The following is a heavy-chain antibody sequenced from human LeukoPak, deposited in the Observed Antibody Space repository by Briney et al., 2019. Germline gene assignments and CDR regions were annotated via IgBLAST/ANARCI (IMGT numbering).Heavy chain of an antibody. CDR2: IYYSGST. V-gene: IGHV4-30-4*01. D-gene: IGHD3-22*01. Sequence: SETLSLTCTVSGGSISSGDYYWSWIRQPPEKGLEWIGDIYYSGSTYYNPSLKSRVTISVDMSKNQFSLKLSSVTAADTAMYSCASAYDRSGYLTGFDPWGQGTLVTVSS. CDR1: GGSISSGDYY. J-gene: IGHJ5*02. CDR3: ASAYDRSGYLTGFDP.